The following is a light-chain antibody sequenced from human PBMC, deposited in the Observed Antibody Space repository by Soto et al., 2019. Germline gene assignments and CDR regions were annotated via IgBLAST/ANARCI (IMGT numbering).Light chain of an antibody. V-gene: IGLV2-14*01. CDR1: SSDVGGYNY. CDR3: SSYTISTTLV. J-gene: IGLJ1*01. Sequence: QSVLTQPASVSGSPGQSITISCTGTSSDVGGYNYVSWYHQHPGKAPKLMIYEVSNRPSGVSTRFSGSKSGNTASLTISGLQAEDEADYYCSSYTISTTLVFGTGTKVTVL. CDR2: EVS.